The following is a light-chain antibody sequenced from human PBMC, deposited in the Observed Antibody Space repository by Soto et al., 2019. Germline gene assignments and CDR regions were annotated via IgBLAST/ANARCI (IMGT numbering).Light chain of an antibody. Sequence: SALTQPASVSGSPGQSITISCTGTSSDVGGYKYVSWYQQHPGKAPKLIIYEVSNRPSGVSNRFSGSKSGNTASLTISGLQAEDEADYYCSSYGSGNARLFGTGTKVTVL. J-gene: IGLJ1*01. CDR3: SSYGSGNARL. V-gene: IGLV2-14*01. CDR2: EVS. CDR1: SSDVGGYKY.